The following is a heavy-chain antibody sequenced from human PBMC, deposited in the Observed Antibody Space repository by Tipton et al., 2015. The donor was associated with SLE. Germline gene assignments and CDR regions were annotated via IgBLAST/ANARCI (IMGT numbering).Heavy chain of an antibody. J-gene: IGHJ4*02. Sequence: QLVQSGPEVKKPGASVKVSCEASGYTFTNYGITWVRQAPGQGLEWMGWISDHNDNAHYAQKFQGRITMTTDTSTTTAYMELTSLTSDDTAVYYCARKMTLFGVGEYYFDYWGQGTLVTVSS. D-gene: IGHD3-3*01. CDR3: ARKMTLFGVGEYYFDY. CDR2: ISDHNDNA. V-gene: IGHV1-18*04. CDR1: GYTFTNYG.